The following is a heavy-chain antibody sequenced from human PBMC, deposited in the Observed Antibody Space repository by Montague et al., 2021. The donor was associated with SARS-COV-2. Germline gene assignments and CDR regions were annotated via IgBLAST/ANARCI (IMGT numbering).Heavy chain of an antibody. J-gene: IGHJ3*01. V-gene: IGHV4-39*01. CDR1: GASINSDSYY. CDR3: ARRQDYFGAGSYIFDV. Sequence: SETLSLTCTVSGASINSDSYYRDWIRQPPGKGLEWIGSIDNSGSTSYISSLESRLTISEDTLKKQFSLRLTSVTAADTAMYYCARRQDYFGAGSYIFDVWGQGIMVTVSS. CDR2: IDNSGST. D-gene: IGHD3-10*01.